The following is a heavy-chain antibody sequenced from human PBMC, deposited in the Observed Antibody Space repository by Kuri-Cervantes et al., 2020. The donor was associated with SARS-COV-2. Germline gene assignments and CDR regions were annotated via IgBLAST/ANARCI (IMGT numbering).Heavy chain of an antibody. CDR2: IYYSGST. V-gene: IGHV4-30-4*01. CDR3: ARGSGILWFGELSRGWFDP. CDR1: GGSISSGDYY. Sequence: SETLSLTCTVSGGSISSGDYYWSWIRQPPGKGLEWIGYIYYSGSTYYNPSLKSRVTISVDTSKNQFTLKLSSVTAADTAVYYCARGSGILWFGELSRGWFDPWGQGTLVTVSS. J-gene: IGHJ5*02. D-gene: IGHD3-10*01.